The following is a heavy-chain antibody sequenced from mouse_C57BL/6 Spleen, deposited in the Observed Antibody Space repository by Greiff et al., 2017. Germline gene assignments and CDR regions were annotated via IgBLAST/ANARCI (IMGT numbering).Heavy chain of an antibody. CDR2: INPNYGTT. D-gene: IGHD1-1*01. CDR1: GYSFTDYN. CDR3: ARGGGSSFYWYFDV. Sequence: QLQQSGPELVKPGASVKISCKASGYSFTDYNMNWVKQSNGKSLEWIGVINPNYGTTSYNQKFKGKATLTVDQSSSTAYMQLNSLTSEDSAVYYWARGGGSSFYWYFDVWGTGTTVTVSS. V-gene: IGHV1-39*01. J-gene: IGHJ1*03.